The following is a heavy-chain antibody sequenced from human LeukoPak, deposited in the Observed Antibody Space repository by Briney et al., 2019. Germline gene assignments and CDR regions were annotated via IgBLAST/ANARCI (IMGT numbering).Heavy chain of an antibody. J-gene: IGHJ1*01. Sequence: PGGSLRLSCAASGFTFSSYSMNWVRQAPGKGLEWVSSISSSSSYIYYADSVKGRFTISRDNAKNSLYLQMNSLRAEDTAVYYCACAYGSGWYEPVEYFQHWGQGTLVTVSS. CDR1: GFTFSSYS. V-gene: IGHV3-21*01. D-gene: IGHD6-19*01. CDR3: ACAYGSGWYEPVEYFQH. CDR2: ISSSSSYI.